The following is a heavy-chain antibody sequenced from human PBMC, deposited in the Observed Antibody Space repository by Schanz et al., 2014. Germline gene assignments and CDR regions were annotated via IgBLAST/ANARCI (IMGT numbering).Heavy chain of an antibody. V-gene: IGHV3-33*08. J-gene: IGHJ3*02. Sequence: QVRLVESGGGVVQPGRSLRLSCAASGFTLSSYGMHWVRQAPGKGLEWVAFINSDGTKRFYADSVKSRFTISRDNSRNTLYLQMNRLRAEDTAVYYCARDGYSVVVIAPTESFDIWGQGTMVTV. D-gene: IGHD2-15*01. CDR2: INSDGTKR. CDR1: GFTLSSYG. CDR3: ARDGYSVVVIAPTESFDI.